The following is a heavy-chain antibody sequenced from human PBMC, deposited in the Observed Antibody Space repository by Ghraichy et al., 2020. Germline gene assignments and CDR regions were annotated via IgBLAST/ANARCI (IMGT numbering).Heavy chain of an antibody. J-gene: IGHJ5*02. CDR3: ARGGVYYDIWSFDP. Sequence: GGSLRLSCAASGFTFSSYAMSWVRQAPGKGLEWVSAISGSGGSTYYADSVKGRFTISRDNSKNTLYLQMNSLRAEDTAVYYCARGGVYYDIWSFDPWGQGTLVTVSS. CDR2: ISGSGGST. D-gene: IGHD3-9*01. CDR1: GFTFSSYA. V-gene: IGHV3-23*01.